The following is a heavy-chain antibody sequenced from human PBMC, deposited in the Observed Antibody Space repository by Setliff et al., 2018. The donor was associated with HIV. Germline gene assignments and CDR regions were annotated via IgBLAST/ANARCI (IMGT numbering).Heavy chain of an antibody. CDR1: GGSISSGDYY. Sequence: PSETLSLTCTVSGGSISSGDYYWSWIRQHPRKGLEWIGNIYHSGKTYDNPSLKSRVTISVDTSKNQFSLKLTSVTAADTAVYYCATYADRESNRFDPWGQGILVTVSS. CDR3: ATYADRESNRFDP. J-gene: IGHJ5*02. CDR2: IYHSGKT. D-gene: IGHD3-10*01. V-gene: IGHV4-39*07.